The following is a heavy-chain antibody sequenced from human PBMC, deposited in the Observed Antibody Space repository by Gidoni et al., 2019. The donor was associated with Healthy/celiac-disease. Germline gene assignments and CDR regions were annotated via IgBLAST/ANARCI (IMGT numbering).Heavy chain of an antibody. CDR1: GYSFTSYW. CDR2: IYPGDSDT. D-gene: IGHD3-22*01. CDR3: ARTYYYDSSGPNLDY. Sequence: EVQLVQSGAEVKKPGESLKIYCKGSGYSFTSYWIGWVRQMPGKGLEWMGIIYPGDSDTRYSPSFQGQVTISADKSISTAYLQWSSLKASDTAMYYCARTYYYDSSGPNLDYWGQGTLVTVSS. J-gene: IGHJ4*02. V-gene: IGHV5-51*03.